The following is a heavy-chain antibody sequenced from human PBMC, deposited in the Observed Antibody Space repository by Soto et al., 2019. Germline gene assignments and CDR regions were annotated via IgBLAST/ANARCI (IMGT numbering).Heavy chain of an antibody. CDR1: GYTFTSYY. V-gene: IGHV1-46*01. J-gene: IGHJ6*04. CDR3: AAASIETYYDFWSGYPLVDV. D-gene: IGHD3-3*01. Sequence: ASVKVSCKASGYTFTSYYMHWVRRAPGQGLEWMGIINPSGGSTSYAQKFQDRVTMTRDTSTSTVYMELSSLRSEDTAVYYCAAASIETYYDFWSGYPLVDVWGKGTTVTVSS. CDR2: INPSGGST.